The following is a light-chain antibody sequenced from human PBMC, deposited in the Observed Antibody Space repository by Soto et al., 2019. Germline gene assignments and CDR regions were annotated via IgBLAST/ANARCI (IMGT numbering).Light chain of an antibody. CDR2: WTS. Sequence: TQSPDSLAVSLGARATINCSSSQGVLHNSNSHHFLSWYQQRPGQSPKLLIYWTSLRESGVPERFIGSGSGAEFTLTISSLQAEDVAVYYCQQSFGNFTWTFGQGTKVDIK. V-gene: IGKV4-1*01. CDR3: QQSFGNFTWT. CDR1: QGVLHNSNSHHF. J-gene: IGKJ1*01.